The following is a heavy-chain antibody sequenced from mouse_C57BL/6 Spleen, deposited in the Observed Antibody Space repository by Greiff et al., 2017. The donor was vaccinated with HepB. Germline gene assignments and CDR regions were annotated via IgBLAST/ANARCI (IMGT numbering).Heavy chain of an antibody. CDR1: GYAFSSYW. CDR3: ACGSSWFAY. V-gene: IGHV1-80*01. CDR2: IYPGDGDT. D-gene: IGHD1-1*01. Sequence: VQLQQSGAELVKPGASVKISCKASGYAFSSYWMNWVKHRPGKGLEWIGQIYPGDGDTNYNGKFKGKATLTADKSSSTAYMQLSSLTSEDSAVYFCACGSSWFAYWGQGTLVTVSA. J-gene: IGHJ3*01.